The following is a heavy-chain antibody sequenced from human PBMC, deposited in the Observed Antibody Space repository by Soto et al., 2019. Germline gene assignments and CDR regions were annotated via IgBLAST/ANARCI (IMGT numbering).Heavy chain of an antibody. J-gene: IGHJ1*01. V-gene: IGHV3-7*01. CDR1: LFPFSSYW. CDR3: ARSDYGDYGYFKH. Sequence: WGSRSLSCSSSLFPFSSYWMSWVRHSPGKGLEWVANIKQDGSEKYYVDSVKGRFTISRDNAKNSLYLQMNSLRAEDTAVYYCARSDYGDYGYFKHWGQGTLVTVSS. D-gene: IGHD4-17*01. CDR2: IKQDGSEK.